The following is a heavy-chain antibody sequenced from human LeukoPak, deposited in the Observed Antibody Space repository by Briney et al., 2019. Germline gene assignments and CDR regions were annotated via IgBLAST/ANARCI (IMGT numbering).Heavy chain of an antibody. D-gene: IGHD3-10*01. J-gene: IGHJ4*02. CDR1: GGSISSYY. Sequence: SETLSLTCTVSGGSISSYYWSWIRQPPGKGLEWIGYIYYSGSTNYNPSLKSRVTISVDTSKNQFSLKLSSVTAADTAVYYCARSKSTRSPFDYWGQETLVTVSS. CDR2: IYYSGST. V-gene: IGHV4-59*01. CDR3: ARSKSTRSPFDY.